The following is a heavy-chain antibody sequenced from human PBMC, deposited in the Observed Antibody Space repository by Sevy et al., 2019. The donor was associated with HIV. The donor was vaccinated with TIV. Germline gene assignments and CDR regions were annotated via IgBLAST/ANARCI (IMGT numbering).Heavy chain of an antibody. V-gene: IGHV3-30*02. D-gene: IGHD6-25*01. CDR2: MHFDGSST. Sequence: GGSLRLSCAASGTPFSTSGIHWVRQAPGKGLEWVAFMHFDGSSTYYADALRGRFTISRDISKNALYLQMNSLRLEDTAVYYSAKQGHDGGWQRLASWGQGTLVTVSS. J-gene: IGHJ4*02. CDR3: AKQGHDGGWQRLAS. CDR1: GTPFSTSG.